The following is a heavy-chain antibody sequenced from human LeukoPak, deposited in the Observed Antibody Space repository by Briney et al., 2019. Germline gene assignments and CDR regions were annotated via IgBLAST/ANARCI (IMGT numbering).Heavy chain of an antibody. Sequence: GGSLRLSCAASGFTFSSYAMSWVRQAPGKGLEWVSAISSSGGSTYYADSVKGRFTISRDNSKNTLYLQMNSLRAEDTAVYYCAKDTYDYVWGSYRYTRYFDYWGQGTLVTVSS. CDR3: AKDTYDYVWGSYRYTRYFDY. CDR2: ISSSGGST. J-gene: IGHJ4*02. CDR1: GFTFSSYA. V-gene: IGHV3-23*01. D-gene: IGHD3-16*02.